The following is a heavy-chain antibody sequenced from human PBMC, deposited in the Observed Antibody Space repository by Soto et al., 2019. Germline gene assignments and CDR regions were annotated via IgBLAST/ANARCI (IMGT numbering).Heavy chain of an antibody. V-gene: IGHV1-2*02. D-gene: IGHD3-22*01. CDR2: INPNSGGT. Sequence: SVKVSCKASGYTFTGYYMHWVRQAPGQGLEWMGWINPNSGGTNYAQKFQGRVTMTRDTSISTAYMELSRLRSDDTAVYYCAREGRGAGYYDSSDDNFDYWGQGTLVTVSS. J-gene: IGHJ4*02. CDR1: GYTFTGYY. CDR3: AREGRGAGYYDSSDDNFDY.